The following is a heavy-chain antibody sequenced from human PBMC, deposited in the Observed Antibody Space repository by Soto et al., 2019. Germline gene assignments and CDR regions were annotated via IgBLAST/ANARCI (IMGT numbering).Heavy chain of an antibody. V-gene: IGHV3-64*04. CDR3: ARDLDPRGYSGYGFDY. CDR2: ISSNGGST. J-gene: IGHJ4*02. D-gene: IGHD5-12*01. Sequence: GGSLRLSCSASGFTFSSYAMHWVRQAPGKGLEYVSAISSNGGSTYYADSVKGRFTISRDNAKNSLYLQMNSLRAEDTAVYYCARDLDPRGYSGYGFDYWGQGTLVTVSS. CDR1: GFTFSSYA.